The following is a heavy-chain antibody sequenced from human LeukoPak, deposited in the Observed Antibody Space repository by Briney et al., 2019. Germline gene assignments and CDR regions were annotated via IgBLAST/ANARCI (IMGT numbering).Heavy chain of an antibody. V-gene: IGHV3-7*01. CDR1: GFTFNSHG. CDR2: ISQDGSEK. Sequence: AGGSLRLSCTVSGFTFNSHGMNWVRQAPGKGLQWVAHISQDGSEKYYVDSVKGRFTISRDNTKNSLYLQMSSLRAEDTAVYCCPRDSYRALEFWGQGALVTVSS. J-gene: IGHJ4*02. CDR3: PRDSYRALEF.